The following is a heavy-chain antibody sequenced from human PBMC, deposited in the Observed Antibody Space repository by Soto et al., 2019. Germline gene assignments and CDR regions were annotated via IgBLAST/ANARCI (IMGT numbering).Heavy chain of an antibody. CDR3: ARTHNSSGYSVPFDY. V-gene: IGHV4-4*02. D-gene: IGHD3-22*01. Sequence: QVQLQESGPGLVKPSGTLSLTCAVSGGSISSSNWWSWVRQPPGKGLEWIGEIYHSGSTNYHPSLKSRVTISVDQSKNQFSLKLSSVTAADTAVYYCARTHNSSGYSVPFDYWGQGTLVTVFS. CDR2: IYHSGST. J-gene: IGHJ4*02. CDR1: GGSISSSNW.